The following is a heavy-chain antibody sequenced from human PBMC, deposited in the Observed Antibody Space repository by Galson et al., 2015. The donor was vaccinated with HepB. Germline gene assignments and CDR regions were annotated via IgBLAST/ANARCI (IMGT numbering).Heavy chain of an antibody. D-gene: IGHD2-2*01. V-gene: IGHV1-69*13. J-gene: IGHJ6*03. CDR3: ARAYSGRIKRQYCSNTGCYDYYYYMDV. CDR2: IIPIFGTS. CDR1: GGTFSSYA. Sequence: SVKVSCKASGGTFSSYAISWVRQAPGQGLEWMGGIIPIFGTSNYAQKFQGRVTITADESTSTAYVEVSRLRSEDTAAYYCARAYSGRIKRQYCSNTGCYDYYYYMDVWGKGTTVTVSS.